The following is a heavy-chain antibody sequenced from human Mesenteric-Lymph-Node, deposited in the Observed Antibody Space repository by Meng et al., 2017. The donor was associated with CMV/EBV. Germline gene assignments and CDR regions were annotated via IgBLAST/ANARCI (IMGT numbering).Heavy chain of an antibody. V-gene: IGHV4-61*01. CDR2: IYYSGST. D-gene: IGHD6-19*01. J-gene: IGHJ1*01. CDR1: GGSASSGSYY. CDR3: ARGRAVAGPPGYFQH. Sequence: SETLSLTCTVSGGSASSGSYYWSWIRQPPGKGLEWIGYIYYSGSTNYNPSLKSRVTISVDTSKNQFSLKLSSVTAADTAVYYCARGRAVAGPPGYFQHWGQGTLVTVSS.